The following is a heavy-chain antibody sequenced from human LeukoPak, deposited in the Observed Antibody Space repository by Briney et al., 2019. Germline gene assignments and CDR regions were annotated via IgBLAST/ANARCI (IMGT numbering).Heavy chain of an antibody. CDR1: GGTFSSYA. J-gene: IGHJ5*02. V-gene: IGHV1-69*13. D-gene: IGHD1-7*01. CDR2: IIPIFGTA. Sequence: GASVKVSCKASGGTFSSYAISWVRQAPGQGLEWMGGIIPIFGTANYAQKFQGRVTITADESTSTAYMELSSLRSEDTAVYYCARDDNWNYGSDWFDPWGQGTLVIVSS. CDR3: ARDDNWNYGSDWFDP.